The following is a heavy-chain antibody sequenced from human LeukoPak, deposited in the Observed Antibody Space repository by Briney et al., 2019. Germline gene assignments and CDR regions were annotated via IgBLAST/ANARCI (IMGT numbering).Heavy chain of an antibody. CDR2: ISYDGSDK. V-gene: IGHV3-30*03. D-gene: IGHD3-10*01. CDR1: GFTFSNSD. J-gene: IGHJ5*02. Sequence: GGSLRLSCAASGFTFSNSDIHWVRQAPGKGLEWVAIISYDGSDKYYADSVKGRFTISRDNSKNTLYMQMNSLRAEDTAVYYCARDWEYYYGSGPSGWFDPWGQGTLVTVSS. CDR3: ARDWEYYYGSGPSGWFDP.